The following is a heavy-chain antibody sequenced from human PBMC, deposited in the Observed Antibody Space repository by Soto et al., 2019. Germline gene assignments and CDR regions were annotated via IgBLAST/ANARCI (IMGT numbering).Heavy chain of an antibody. CDR3: ARLYGLGSYHFDS. V-gene: IGHV5-51*03. CDR1: GYSFTSYW. D-gene: IGHD3-10*01. CDR2: IYPGDSEI. Sequence: EVQLVQSGAEVKKPGESLKISCKGYGYSFTSYWIAWVRQMPGEGLEWMGIIYPGDSEIRYSPSFQDQVTFSADNSISTAYLQWSSLKASDSAMYYCARLYGLGSYHFDSWGQGTLVTVYS. J-gene: IGHJ4*02.